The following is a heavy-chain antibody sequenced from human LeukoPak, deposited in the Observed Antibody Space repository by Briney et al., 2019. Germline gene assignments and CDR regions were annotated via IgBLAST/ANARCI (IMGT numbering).Heavy chain of an antibody. D-gene: IGHD3-22*01. Sequence: GGSLRLSCAASGFTVSSNYMSWVRQAPGKGLEWVSVIYSGGSTYYADSVRGRFTISRDNSKNTLYLQMNSLRAEDTAVYYCARDYGRGNYYDSSGLGYWGQGTLVTVSS. V-gene: IGHV3-53*01. CDR2: IYSGGST. CDR3: ARDYGRGNYYDSSGLGY. J-gene: IGHJ4*02. CDR1: GFTVSSNY.